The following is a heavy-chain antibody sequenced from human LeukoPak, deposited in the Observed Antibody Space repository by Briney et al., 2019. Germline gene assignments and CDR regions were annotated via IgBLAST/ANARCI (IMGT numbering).Heavy chain of an antibody. Sequence: GGSLRLSCAASGFTFSSYSMNWVRQAPGKGLEWVSSISSSSGYIYYADSVKGRFTISRDNAQNSLYLQMNSLRAEDTAIYYCVRDRGTYRPIDYWGQGTLVTVSS. J-gene: IGHJ4*02. CDR3: VRDRGTYRPIDY. CDR1: GFTFSSYS. D-gene: IGHD1-26*01. CDR2: ISSSSGYI. V-gene: IGHV3-21*04.